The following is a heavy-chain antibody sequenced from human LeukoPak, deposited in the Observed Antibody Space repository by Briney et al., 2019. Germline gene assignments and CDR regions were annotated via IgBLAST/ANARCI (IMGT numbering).Heavy chain of an antibody. CDR2: IYSTGST. J-gene: IGHJ4*02. CDR3: ARGIADPYSFDS. Sequence: SETLSLTCTVSGGSINFYYWNWIRQPAGKGLEWIGRIYSTGSTNYSPSRKSRVTMSLDKSKNQFSLNLSSVTAAETAVYYCARGIADPYSFDSWGQGILVTVSS. D-gene: IGHD6-13*01. CDR1: GGSINFYY. V-gene: IGHV4-4*07.